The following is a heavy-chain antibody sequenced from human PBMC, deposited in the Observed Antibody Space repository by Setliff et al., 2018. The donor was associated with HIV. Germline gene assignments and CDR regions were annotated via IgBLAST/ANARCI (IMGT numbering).Heavy chain of an antibody. CDR2: ISGSGYST. J-gene: IGHJ4*02. Sequence: GGSLRLSCVGSGFTFSSFSMSWVRQAPGKGLEWVSGISGSGYSTYYTDSVKGRFTISRDNSKNTLYLQMNSLRAEDTAVYYCASAGGEQWLVEAFDYWGQGTLVTVSS. D-gene: IGHD6-19*01. V-gene: IGHV3-23*01. CDR3: ASAGGEQWLVEAFDY. CDR1: GFTFSSFS.